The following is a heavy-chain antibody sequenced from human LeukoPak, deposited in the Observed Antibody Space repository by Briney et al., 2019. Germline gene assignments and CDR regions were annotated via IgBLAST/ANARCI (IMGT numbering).Heavy chain of an antibody. Sequence: GGSLRLSCAASGFTVSSNYMSWVRQAPGKGLEWVSVIYSGGSTYYADSVKVRFTISRDNSKNTLYLQMNSLRAEDTAVYYCARIGYDSSGYYFDYWGQGTLVTVSS. D-gene: IGHD3-22*01. J-gene: IGHJ4*02. V-gene: IGHV3-66*01. CDR3: ARIGYDSSGYYFDY. CDR1: GFTVSSNY. CDR2: IYSGGST.